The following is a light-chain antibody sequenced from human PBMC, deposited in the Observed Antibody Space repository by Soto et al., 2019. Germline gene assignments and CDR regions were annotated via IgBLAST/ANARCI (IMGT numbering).Light chain of an antibody. V-gene: IGKV3-15*01. Sequence: EIVMTQSPATLSVSPGERVTLSCRASQSVSSYLAWYQQKPGQPPRLLIYDASTRATVIPARFSGSGSGTEFTLTVTSLQSEDFAIYYCHQYNTWPFFTFGPGTRVDI. CDR3: HQYNTWPFFT. CDR1: QSVSSY. CDR2: DAS. J-gene: IGKJ3*01.